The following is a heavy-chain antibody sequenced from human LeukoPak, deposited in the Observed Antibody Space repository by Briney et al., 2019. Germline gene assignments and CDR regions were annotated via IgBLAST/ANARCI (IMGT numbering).Heavy chain of an antibody. J-gene: IGHJ4*02. CDR2: IYSGGSP. CDR1: GFTVSSNY. Sequence: QTGGSLRFSWAASGFTVSSNYMSWVRQAPGKGLEWVSVIYSGGSPYYADSVKGRFTISRDNSKNKLYLQMNSLRAEDTAVYDCARDYSSSSGDGRRLDYWGQGTLVTVSS. CDR3: ARDYSSSSGDGRRLDY. V-gene: IGHV3-66*02. D-gene: IGHD6-6*01.